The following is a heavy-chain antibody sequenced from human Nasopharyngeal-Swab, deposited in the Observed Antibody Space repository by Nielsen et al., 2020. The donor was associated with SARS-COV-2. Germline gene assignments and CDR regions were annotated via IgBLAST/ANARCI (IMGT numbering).Heavy chain of an antibody. CDR2: IKQDGSEK. Sequence: GSLRLSCAASGFTFSSYWMSWVRQAPGKGLEWVANIKQDGSEKYYVDSVKGRFTISRDNAKNSLYLQMNSLRAEDTAVYYCARDDDFWSGYSNGMDVWGQGTTVTVSS. CDR3: ARDDDFWSGYSNGMDV. J-gene: IGHJ6*02. V-gene: IGHV3-7*01. CDR1: GFTFSSYW. D-gene: IGHD3-3*01.